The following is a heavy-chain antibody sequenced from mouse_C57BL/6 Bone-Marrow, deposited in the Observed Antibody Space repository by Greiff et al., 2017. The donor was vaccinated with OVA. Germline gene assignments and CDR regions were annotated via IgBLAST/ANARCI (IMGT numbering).Heavy chain of an antibody. D-gene: IGHD1-1*01. J-gene: IGHJ1*03. CDR3: ARHYYGSSDWYFDV. CDR2: INPYNGGT. Sequence: VHVKQSGPVLVKPGASVKMSCKASGYTFTDYYMNWVKQSHGKSLEWIGVINPYNGGTSYNQKFKGKATLTVDKSSSTAYMELNSLTSEDSAVYYCARHYYGSSDWYFDVWGTGTTVTVSS. CDR1: GYTFTDYY. V-gene: IGHV1-19*01.